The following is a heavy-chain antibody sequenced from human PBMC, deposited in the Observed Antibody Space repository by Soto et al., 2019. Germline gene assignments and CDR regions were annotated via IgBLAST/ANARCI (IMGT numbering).Heavy chain of an antibody. CDR1: GGIFSSYT. CDR3: ARDGTGYDSVYFDY. Sequence: ASVKVSCKASGGIFSSYTISWVRQAPGQGLEWIGRIIAILDIPNYAQKFQGRVTITADKSTNTAYMELSSLRSEDTAVYYCARDGTGYDSVYFDYWGQGALVTVSS. D-gene: IGHD5-12*01. J-gene: IGHJ4*01. CDR2: IIAILDIP. V-gene: IGHV1-69*02.